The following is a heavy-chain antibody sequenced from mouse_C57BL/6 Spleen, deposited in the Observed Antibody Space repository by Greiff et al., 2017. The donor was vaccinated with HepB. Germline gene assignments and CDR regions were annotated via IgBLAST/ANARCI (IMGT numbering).Heavy chain of an antibody. D-gene: IGHD3-1*01. Sequence: EVKLMESGPGLVKPSQSLSLTCSVTGYSITSGYYWNWIRQFPGNKLEWMGYISYDGSNNYNPSLKNRISITRDTSKNQFFLKLNSVTTEDTATYYCAISGWYFDVWGTGTTVTVSS. CDR1: GYSITSGYY. J-gene: IGHJ1*03. CDR3: AISGWYFDV. CDR2: ISYDGSN. V-gene: IGHV3-6*01.